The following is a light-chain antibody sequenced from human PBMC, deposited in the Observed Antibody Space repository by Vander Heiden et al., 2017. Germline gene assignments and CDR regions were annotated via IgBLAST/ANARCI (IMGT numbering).Light chain of an antibody. CDR1: TGPVTNDHS. Sequence: QTVVTQEPSPTVLPGNTVTLTCGSSTGPVTNDHSPFWFQQKSGQAPRTLIYETAKRESWTPARFAGSLLGDKAALTISGAQPEDEADYYCLFSSGGDVFFGGGTKLTVL. V-gene: IGLV7-46*01. CDR2: ETA. CDR3: LFSSGGDVF. J-gene: IGLJ2*01.